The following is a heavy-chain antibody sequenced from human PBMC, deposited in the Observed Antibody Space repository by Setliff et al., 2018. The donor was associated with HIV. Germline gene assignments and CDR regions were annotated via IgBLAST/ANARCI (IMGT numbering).Heavy chain of an antibody. J-gene: IGHJ1*01. CDR3: ESRGIVVVTMSMPDEFFVH. CDR2: IYYSGTT. D-gene: IGHD2-21*02. CDR1: GGSINSDNYY. Sequence: SETLSLTCSVSGGSINSDNYYWGWIRQSPGKGLEWIGSIYYSGTTYYNPSLRGRVTISGDRSRNQFSLTLNSVTAADTATYYCESRGIVVVTMSMPDEFFVHWGHGTLVTVSS. V-gene: IGHV4-39*01.